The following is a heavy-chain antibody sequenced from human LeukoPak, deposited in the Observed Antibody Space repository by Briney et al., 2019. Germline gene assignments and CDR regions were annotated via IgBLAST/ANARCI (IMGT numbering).Heavy chain of an antibody. Sequence: GGPLRLSCAASGFTFSSYWIHWVRQAPGKGLVWVSRINSDGSSTTYAGSVKGRFTISRDNAKNTLYLQMNSLRAEDTAVYYCARDGVSSWPYYYYYYMDVWGKGTTVTVSS. CDR1: GFTFSSYW. V-gene: IGHV3-74*01. CDR2: INSDGSST. CDR3: ARDGVSSWPYYYYYYMDV. J-gene: IGHJ6*03. D-gene: IGHD6-13*01.